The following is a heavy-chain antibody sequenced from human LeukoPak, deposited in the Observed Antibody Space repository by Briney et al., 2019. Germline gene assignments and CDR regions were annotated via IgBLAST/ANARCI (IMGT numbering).Heavy chain of an antibody. V-gene: IGHV3-66*02. J-gene: IGHJ4*02. CDR3: ARGGTRTFYSFDS. D-gene: IGHD3/OR15-3a*01. CDR1: GFTVSSDH. CDR2: IYSDGRT. Sequence: SGGSLRLSCAASGFTVSSDHMSWFRQAPGKGLEWVSIIYSDGRTYYADSVRGRFTISRDNSKNTPYLQMNSLRAEDTAVYFCARGGTRTFYSFDSWGQGTLVTVSS.